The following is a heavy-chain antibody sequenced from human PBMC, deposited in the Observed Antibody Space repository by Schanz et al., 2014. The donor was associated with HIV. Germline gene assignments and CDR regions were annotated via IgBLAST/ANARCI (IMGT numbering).Heavy chain of an antibody. V-gene: IGHV3-7*01. CDR1: GFNFSFYW. CDR3: AKASESIFGVEGLDF. D-gene: IGHD3-3*01. CDR2: IKQDGSEK. Sequence: EMQLVESGGGLVQPGGSLRLSCAASGFNFSFYWISWVRQAPGKGLEWVANIKQDGSEKYYVDSVKGRFTISRDNAKNSLHLQMNSLRAEDTAVYYCAKASESIFGVEGLDFWGQGTLVTVSA. J-gene: IGHJ4*02.